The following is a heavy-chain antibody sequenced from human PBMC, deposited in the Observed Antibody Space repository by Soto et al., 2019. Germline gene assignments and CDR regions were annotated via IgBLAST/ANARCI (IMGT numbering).Heavy chain of an antibody. CDR2: IYYSGST. CDR1: GGSISSGGYY. J-gene: IGHJ6*02. D-gene: IGHD3-3*01. Sequence: PSETLSLTCTVSGGSISSGGYYWSWIRQHPGKGLEWIGYIYYSGSTYYNPSLKSRVTISVDTSKNQFSLKLSSVTAADTAVYYWARNYDFWSGSSVWGQGTTVTVSS. CDR3: ARNYDFWSGSSV. V-gene: IGHV4-31*03.